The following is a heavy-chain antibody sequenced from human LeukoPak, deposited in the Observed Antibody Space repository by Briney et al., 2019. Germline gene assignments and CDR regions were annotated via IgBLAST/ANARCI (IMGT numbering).Heavy chain of an antibody. CDR2: IYTSGST. J-gene: IGHJ4*02. V-gene: IGHV4-4*07. CDR1: GGSISSYY. CDR3: ARVALPYSSGWYPYFDY. D-gene: IGHD6-19*01. Sequence: PSETLSLTCTVSGGSISSYYWSRIRQPAGKGLEWIGRIYTSGSTNYNPSLKSRVTVSVDTSKNQFSLKLSSVTAADAAVYYCARVALPYSSGWYPYFDYWGQGTLVTVSS.